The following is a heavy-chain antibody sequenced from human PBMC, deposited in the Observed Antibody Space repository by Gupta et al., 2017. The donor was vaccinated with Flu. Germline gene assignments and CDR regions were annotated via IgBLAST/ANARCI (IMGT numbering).Heavy chain of an antibody. CDR3: APRTGS. Sequence: ETLSLTCAVHGGSFSGYYWNWIRQPPGKGLEWIAEVDYRGSINYNPSLKSRVTILVDTSKSHFSLNLRSVTAADTAVYYCAPRTGSWGQGSLVTVSS. V-gene: IGHV4-34*01. J-gene: IGHJ5*02. CDR1: GGSFSGYY. CDR2: VDYRGSI.